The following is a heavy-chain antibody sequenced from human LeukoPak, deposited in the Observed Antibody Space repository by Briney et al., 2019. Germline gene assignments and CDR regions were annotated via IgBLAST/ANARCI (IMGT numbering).Heavy chain of an antibody. V-gene: IGHV1-69*13. J-gene: IGHJ4*02. Sequence: SVKVSCKASGGTFSTYTFSWVRQAPGQGLEWIGRIITIFGAANYAQKFQGRVTISAVESTGTVYMELRSLRSEDTAVYYCARDPDSWGQGTLVTVSP. CDR2: IITIFGAA. CDR3: ARDPDS. CDR1: GGTFSTYT.